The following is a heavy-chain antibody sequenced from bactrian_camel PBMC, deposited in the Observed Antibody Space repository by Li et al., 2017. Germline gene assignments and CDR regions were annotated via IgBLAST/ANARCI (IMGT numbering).Heavy chain of an antibody. J-gene: IGHJ4*01. D-gene: IGHD4*01. Sequence: VQLVESGGESVQAGGSLRLSCVTSGATQDIGCMGWFRQVPGLEREGIGSIDSDGITTYADSVKGRFTISKDNAKNTLYLQMNSLKPEDTAIYYCAAERWTPGRLCAFVTTIYNVWGQGTQVTVS. CDR1: GATQDIGC. CDR2: IDSDGIT. CDR3: AAERWTPGRLCAFVTTIYNV. V-gene: IGHV3S53*01.